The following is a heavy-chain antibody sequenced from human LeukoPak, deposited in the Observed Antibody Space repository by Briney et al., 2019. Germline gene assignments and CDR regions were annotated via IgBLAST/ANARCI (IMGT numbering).Heavy chain of an antibody. D-gene: IGHD2-2*02. CDR1: GFTFSSYA. V-gene: IGHV3-23*01. CDR2: FSGGDGST. CDR3: AKGKVVPATIYDY. J-gene: IGHJ4*02. Sequence: GGSLRLSCAASGFTFSSYAMSWVRQAPGKGLEWVSGFSGGDGSTSYADSVKGRFTISRHNSKNTLYLQMNSLRAEDTAVYYCAKGKVVPATIYDYWGQGTLVTVSS.